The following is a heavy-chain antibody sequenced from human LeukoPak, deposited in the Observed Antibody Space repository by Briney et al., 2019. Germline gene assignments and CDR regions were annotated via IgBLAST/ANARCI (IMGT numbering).Heavy chain of an antibody. D-gene: IGHD3-9*01. J-gene: IGHJ6*03. CDR1: GFTFSSYG. CDR2: IRYDGSNK. CDR3: SRDPKLVNYYYYYYMDV. Sequence: QPGGSLRLSCAASGFTFSSYGMHWVRQAPGKGLEWVAFIRYDGSNKYYADSVKGRFTISRDNSKSTVFLQMNSLRPEDTAAYFCSRDPKLVNYYYYYYMDVWGKGTTVTVSS. V-gene: IGHV3-30*02.